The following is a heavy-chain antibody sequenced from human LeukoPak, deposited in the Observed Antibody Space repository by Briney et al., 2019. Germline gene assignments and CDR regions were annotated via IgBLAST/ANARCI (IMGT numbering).Heavy chain of an antibody. Sequence: PSETLSLTCAVYGGSFSGYYWSWIRQPPGKGLEWIGEINHSGSTNYNPSLKSRVTMSVDTSKNQFSLKLSSVTAADTAVYYCARGDYYYDSSGYYASFDPWGQGTLVTVSS. D-gene: IGHD3-22*01. J-gene: IGHJ5*02. CDR3: ARGDYYYDSSGYYASFDP. V-gene: IGHV4-34*01. CDR1: GGSFSGYY. CDR2: INHSGST.